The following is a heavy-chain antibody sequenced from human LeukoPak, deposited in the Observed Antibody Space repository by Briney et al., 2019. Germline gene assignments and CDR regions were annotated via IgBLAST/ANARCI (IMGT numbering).Heavy chain of an antibody. J-gene: IGHJ4*02. D-gene: IGHD2-8*01. CDR3: ARFLGRESNDYFDY. CDR1: GFTVSSNY. Sequence: GGSLRLSCAASGFTVSSNYMSWVRQAPGKGLEWVSVIYSGGSTYYADSVKGRFTISRDNSKNTLYLQMNSLRAEDTAVYYCARFLGRESNDYFDYWGQGTLVTVSS. V-gene: IGHV3-53*01. CDR2: IYSGGST.